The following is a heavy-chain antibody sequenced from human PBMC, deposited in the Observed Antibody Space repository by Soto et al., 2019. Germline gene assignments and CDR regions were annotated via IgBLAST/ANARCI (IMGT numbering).Heavy chain of an antibody. CDR3: TRDASRDRSARGWFDP. CDR2: ISSNSAYI. Sequence: GGSLRLSCAASGFTFRSFTMNWVRRAPGKGLEWASTISSNSAYIYYTDALRGRFTISRDNAKNSLHLQMNSLRAEDTAVYYCTRDASRDRSARGWFDPWGPGTLVTVSS. CDR1: GFTFRSFT. J-gene: IGHJ5*02. D-gene: IGHD3-10*01. V-gene: IGHV3-21*01.